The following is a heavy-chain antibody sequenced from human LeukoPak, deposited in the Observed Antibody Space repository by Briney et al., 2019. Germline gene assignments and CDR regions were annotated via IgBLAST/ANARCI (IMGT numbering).Heavy chain of an antibody. CDR3: YGSGSYSFDY. J-gene: IGHJ4*02. CDR2: ISWNSGSI. V-gene: IGHV3-9*01. D-gene: IGHD3-10*01. Sequence: GGSLRLSCAASGFTFDDYAMHWVRQAPGKGLEWVSGISWNSGSIGYADSVKGRFTISRDNAKNSLYLQMNSLRAEDTALYYCYGSGSYSFDYWGQGTLVTVSS. CDR1: GFTFDDYA.